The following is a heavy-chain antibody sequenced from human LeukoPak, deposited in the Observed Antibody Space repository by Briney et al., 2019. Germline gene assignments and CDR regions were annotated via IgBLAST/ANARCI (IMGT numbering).Heavy chain of an antibody. CDR3: ARGLLWSDWGKADAFDI. D-gene: IGHD3-3*01. CDR1: GYTFTSYD. Sequence: ASVKVSCKASGYTFTSYDINWVRQATGQGLEWMGWMNPNSGNTGYAQKFQGRVTMTRNTSISTAYMELSSLRSEDTAVYYCARGLLWSDWGKADAFDIWGQGTMVTVSS. V-gene: IGHV1-8*01. J-gene: IGHJ3*02. CDR2: MNPNSGNT.